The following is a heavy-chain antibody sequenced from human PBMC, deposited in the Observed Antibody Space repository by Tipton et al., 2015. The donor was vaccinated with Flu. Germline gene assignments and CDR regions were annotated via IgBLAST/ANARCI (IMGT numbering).Heavy chain of an antibody. CDR2: IYRDGTS. J-gene: IGHJ4*02. CDR1: GGSVSDRNW. D-gene: IGHD1-14*01. V-gene: IGHV4-4*02. Sequence: TLSLTCTVSGGSVSDRNWWAWVRQAPGTGPEYIGKIYRDGTSGYNKSLRSRVTLSVDTSKNQFSLKVTSVTAADTAVYYCASHPPPRLSEPAPIDNWGQGILATVSS. CDR3: ASHPPPRLSEPAPIDN.